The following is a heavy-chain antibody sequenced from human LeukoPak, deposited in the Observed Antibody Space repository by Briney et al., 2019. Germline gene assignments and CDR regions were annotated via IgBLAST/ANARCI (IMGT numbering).Heavy chain of an antibody. CDR1: GVTFSGYD. CDR2: IGTGGGT. CDR3: ARGDCSSTSCRFRYYYYYMDV. J-gene: IGHJ6*03. Sequence: KAAGPLTLTCAVYGVTFSGYDLRWVRQPTGKGLEWVWDIGTGGGTYYTLSLKSRFTISVDTSKNQFSLKLSPVTAADTAVYYCARGDCSSTSCRFRYYYYYMDVWGKGTTVTVS. V-gene: IGHV4-34*01. D-gene: IGHD2-2*01.